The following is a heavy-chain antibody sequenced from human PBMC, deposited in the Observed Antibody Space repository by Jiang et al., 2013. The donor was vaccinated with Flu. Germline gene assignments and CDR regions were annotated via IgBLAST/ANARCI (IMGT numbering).Heavy chain of an antibody. V-gene: IGHV5-51*03. D-gene: IGHD3-22*01. CDR1: GYSFTSYW. CDR3: ARRKRRGYDSSGPGLDY. Sequence: GAEVKKPGESLKISCKGSGYSFTSYWIGWVRQMPGKGLEWMGIIYPGDSDTRYSPSFQGQVTISADKSISTAYLQWSSLKASDTAMYYCARRKRRGYDSSGPGLDYWGQGTLVTVSS. J-gene: IGHJ4*02. CDR2: IYPGDSDT.